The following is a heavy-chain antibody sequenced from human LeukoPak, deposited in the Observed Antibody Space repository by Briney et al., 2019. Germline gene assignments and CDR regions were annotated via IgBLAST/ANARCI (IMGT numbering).Heavy chain of an antibody. CDR2: IRYDGSNK. V-gene: IGHV3-30*02. CDR1: GFTFSSYG. J-gene: IGHJ4*02. D-gene: IGHD6-19*01. Sequence: GGSLRLSCAASGFTFSSYGMHWVRQAPGKGLEWVAFIRYDGSNKYYADSVKGRFTISRDNSKNTLYLQMNSLRAEDTAVYYCAKTLKQWLDLFDYWGQGTLVTVSS. CDR3: AKTLKQWLDLFDY.